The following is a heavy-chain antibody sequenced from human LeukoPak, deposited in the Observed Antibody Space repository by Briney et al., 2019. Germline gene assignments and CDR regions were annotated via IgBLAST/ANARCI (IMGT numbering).Heavy chain of an antibody. CDR3: ARANPYSSPSEFDY. Sequence: PGGSLRLSCAASGFTFSNYGMHWVRQAPGKGLEWVALISYDGDNKYYADSVKGRFTVSRDISKNTLYLQINSLRAEDTAVYYCARANPYSSPSEFDYWGQGTLVTVSS. CDR1: GFTFSNYG. D-gene: IGHD6-6*01. V-gene: IGHV3-30*03. CDR2: ISYDGDNK. J-gene: IGHJ4*02.